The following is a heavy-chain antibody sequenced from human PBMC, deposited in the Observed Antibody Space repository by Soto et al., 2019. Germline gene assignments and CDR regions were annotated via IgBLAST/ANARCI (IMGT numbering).Heavy chain of an antibody. Sequence: GSLRLSCAASGFNFNSYRVSWVRQAPGKGLEWLACVEEDGSDKYYVDSVKGRFTISRDNAKSSVYLQMNSLRADDTAVYYCAKADGSGSYYKMYGMDVWGQGTTVTVSS. D-gene: IGHD3-10*01. CDR3: AKADGSGSYYKMYGMDV. CDR2: VEEDGSDK. J-gene: IGHJ6*02. V-gene: IGHV3-7*01. CDR1: GFNFNSYR.